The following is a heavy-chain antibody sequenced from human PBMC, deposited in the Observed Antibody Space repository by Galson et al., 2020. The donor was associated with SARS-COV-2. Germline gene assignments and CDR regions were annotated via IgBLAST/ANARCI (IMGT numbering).Heavy chain of an antibody. D-gene: IGHD2-2*01. Sequence: GGSLRLSCAASGFTFSSYAMHWVRQAPGKGLEWVAVISYDGSNKYYADSVKGRFTISRDNSKNTLYLQMNSLRAKDTAVYYCARDLGSTSWRTGPFDYWGQGTLVTVSS. CDR3: ARDLGSTSWRTGPFDY. V-gene: IGHV3-30*04. CDR1: GFTFSSYA. CDR2: ISYDGSNK. J-gene: IGHJ4*02.